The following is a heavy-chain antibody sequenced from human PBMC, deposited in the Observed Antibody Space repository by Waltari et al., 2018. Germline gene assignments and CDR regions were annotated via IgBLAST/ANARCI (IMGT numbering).Heavy chain of an antibody. CDR1: GGSISSSSYY. D-gene: IGHD3-22*01. J-gene: IGHJ4*02. CDR3: ASSYYYDSSGYEPFDY. Sequence: QLQLQESGPGLVKPSETLSLTCTVSGGSISSSSYYWGWIRQPPGKGLEWIGSIDYSGSTYYNPCLKSRGTRSVDTAKNQCSLKRSAVTAADTAVYYCASSYYYDSSGYEPFDYWGQGTLVTVSS. CDR2: IDYSGST. V-gene: IGHV4-39*01.